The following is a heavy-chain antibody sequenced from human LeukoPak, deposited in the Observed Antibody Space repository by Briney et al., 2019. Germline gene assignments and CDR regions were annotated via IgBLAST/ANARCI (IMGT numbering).Heavy chain of an antibody. D-gene: IGHD3-10*01. Sequence: GGSLRLSCAASGFTFSSHAMGWVRQAPGKGLEWVSRISSGGGTTGYTDSVKGRFTISRDTSKNTLYLQMNSLRAEDTAVYYCAKDRSGSGYFDYWGQGTLVTVSS. CDR2: ISSGGGTT. J-gene: IGHJ4*02. CDR3: AKDRSGSGYFDY. CDR1: GFTFSSHA. V-gene: IGHV3-23*01.